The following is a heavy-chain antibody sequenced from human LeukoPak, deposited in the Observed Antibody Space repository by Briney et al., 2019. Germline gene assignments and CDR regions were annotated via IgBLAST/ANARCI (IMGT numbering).Heavy chain of an antibody. V-gene: IGHV4-30-2*01. CDR3: ARGDSYGTVWY. J-gene: IGHJ4*02. Sequence: SQTLSLTCTVSGGSISSGGYYWSWIRQPPGKGLEWIGYIYHSGSTYYNPSLKSRVTISVDTSKNQFSLKLNSVTAADTAVYYCARGDSYGTVWYWGQGTLVTISS. D-gene: IGHD5-18*01. CDR1: GGSISSGGYY. CDR2: IYHSGST.